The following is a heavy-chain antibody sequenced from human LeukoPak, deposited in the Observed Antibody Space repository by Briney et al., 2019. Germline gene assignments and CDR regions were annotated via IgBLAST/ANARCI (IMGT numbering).Heavy chain of an antibody. D-gene: IGHD4-11*01. Sequence: ASVKVSCKASGYTFTGYYMHWVRPAPGQGLEWMGWINPNSGGTNYAQKFQGRVTMTRDTSISTAYMELSRLRSDDTAVYYCARSPTVIRPFDYWGQGTLVTGSS. J-gene: IGHJ4*02. CDR3: ARSPTVIRPFDY. CDR2: INPNSGGT. V-gene: IGHV1-2*02. CDR1: GYTFTGYY.